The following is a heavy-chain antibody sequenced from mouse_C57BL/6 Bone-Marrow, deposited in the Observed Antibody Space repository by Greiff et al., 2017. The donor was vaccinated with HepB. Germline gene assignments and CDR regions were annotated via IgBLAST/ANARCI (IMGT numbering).Heavy chain of an antibody. V-gene: IGHV14-4*01. CDR1: GFNIKDDY. CDR2: IDPENGDT. D-gene: IGHD2-4*01. CDR3: TTERDYDYDGPFAY. Sequence: VHVKQSGAELVRPGASVKLSCTASGFNIKDDYMHWVKQRPEQGLEWIGWIDPENGDTEYTSKFQGKATITADTSSNTAYLQLSSLTSEDTAVYYCTTERDYDYDGPFAYWGQGTLVTVSA. J-gene: IGHJ3*01.